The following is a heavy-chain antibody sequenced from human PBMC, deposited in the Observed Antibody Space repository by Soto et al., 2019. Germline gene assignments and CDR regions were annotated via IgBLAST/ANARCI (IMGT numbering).Heavy chain of an antibody. CDR1: GGPIRIYY. CDR2: IHYSGST. Sequence: PSETLSLTCTVSGGPIRIYYWTLLRQPPGKGLEWIGYIHYSGSTYYNPSLKSRVAISMDTSKNQFSLKLSSVTAADTALYFCARAIYCRSASCSNWFDPWGQGTPVTVSS. J-gene: IGHJ5*02. V-gene: IGHV4-59*08. CDR3: ARAIYCRSASCSNWFDP. D-gene: IGHD2-2*01.